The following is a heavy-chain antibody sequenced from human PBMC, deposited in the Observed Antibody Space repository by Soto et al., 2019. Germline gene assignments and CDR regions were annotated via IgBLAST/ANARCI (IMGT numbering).Heavy chain of an antibody. CDR1: GFGFSGYS. V-gene: IGHV3-30-3*01. Sequence: RRLSCLASGFGFSGYSMHWVRQAPGQGLDWVAVIKHDGSEIYYADSVKGRFTISKDDSKNTLHLQMNALRVDDTALYYCVRVGWGYSYGNGMDGWGQGATVTVSS. CDR2: IKHDGSEI. D-gene: IGHD5-18*01. CDR3: VRVGWGYSYGNGMDG. J-gene: IGHJ6*02.